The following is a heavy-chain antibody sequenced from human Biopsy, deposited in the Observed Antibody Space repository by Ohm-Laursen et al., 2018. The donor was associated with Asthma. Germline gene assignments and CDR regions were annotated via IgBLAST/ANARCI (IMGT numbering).Heavy chain of an antibody. CDR2: IYYSGNT. Sequence: GTLSLTCTVSGGSISSGAYYWSWVRQPPGKGLEWIGSIYYSGNTYYNPSLKSRVTISVDTSKNQFSLKLSSVTATDTAVYYCANTIGGVAADYWGQGTLVTVSS. D-gene: IGHD3-16*01. CDR3: ANTIGGVAADY. CDR1: GGSISSGAYY. J-gene: IGHJ4*02. V-gene: IGHV4-39*01.